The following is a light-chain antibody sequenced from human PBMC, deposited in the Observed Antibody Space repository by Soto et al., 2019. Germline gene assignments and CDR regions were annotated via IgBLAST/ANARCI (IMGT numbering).Light chain of an antibody. CDR1: QSVSDN. CDR2: GAS. J-gene: IGKJ5*01. CDR3: QQYNNWPIT. V-gene: IGKV3-15*01. Sequence: EIVMTQSPATLSVSPGERATLSCRASQSVSDNLAWYQQKPGQAPRLFIYGASARATGIPARFSGSGSGTEFTLTISSLQSEDFAVYYCQQYNNWPITFGHGTRLEIK.